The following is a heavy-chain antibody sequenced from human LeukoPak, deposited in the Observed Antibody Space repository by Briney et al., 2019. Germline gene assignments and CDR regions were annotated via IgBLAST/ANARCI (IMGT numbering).Heavy chain of an antibody. CDR1: GFTVSSNY. D-gene: IGHD3-10*01. Sequence: GGSLRLSCVASGFTVSSNYMSWVRQAPGKGLEWVSVIYSGGSTYYADSVKGRFTISRDSSKNTLYLQMNSLRAEDTAVYYCARESGYYGSGSYYNDTYYYYGMDVWGQGTTVTVSS. J-gene: IGHJ6*02. CDR3: ARESGYYGSGSYYNDTYYYYGMDV. V-gene: IGHV3-66*01. CDR2: IYSGGST.